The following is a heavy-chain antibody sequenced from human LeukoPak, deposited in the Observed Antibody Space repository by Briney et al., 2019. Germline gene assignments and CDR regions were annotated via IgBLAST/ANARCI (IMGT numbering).Heavy chain of an antibody. CDR3: AKAQWELLPPIDY. D-gene: IGHD1-26*01. Sequence: GGSLRLSCAASGFIFSSYAVSWVRQAPGKGLEWVSAISGSGGSTYYADSVKGRFTIPRDNSKNTLYLQMNSLRAEDTAVYYCAKAQWELLPPIDYWGQGTLVTVSS. V-gene: IGHV3-23*01. J-gene: IGHJ4*02. CDR2: ISGSGGST. CDR1: GFIFSSYA.